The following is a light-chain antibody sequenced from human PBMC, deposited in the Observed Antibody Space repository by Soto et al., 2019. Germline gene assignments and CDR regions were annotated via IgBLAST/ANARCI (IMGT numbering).Light chain of an antibody. Sequence: DIQMTQSPSTLSASVGYRVTITCRASQNINNWLAWYQHKPGKAPKILIYDASTLESGVPSRFSGSGSGTEFTLTISSLQPEDFATYYCHQYNSYPLTFGQGTRLEIK. V-gene: IGKV1-5*01. CDR3: HQYNSYPLT. CDR2: DAS. CDR1: QNINNW. J-gene: IGKJ5*01.